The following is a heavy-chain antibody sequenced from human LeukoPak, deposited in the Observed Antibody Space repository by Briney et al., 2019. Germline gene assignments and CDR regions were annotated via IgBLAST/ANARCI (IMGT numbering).Heavy chain of an antibody. CDR2: INHSGST. Sequence: SETLSLTCAVYGGSFSGYYWSWIRQPPGKGLEWIGEINHSGSTNYNPSLKSRVTISVDTSKNQFSLKLSSVTAADTAVYYCARGYGGCGGNPRFRYWGQGTLVTVSS. CDR3: ARGYGGCGGNPRFRY. CDR1: GGSFSGYY. D-gene: IGHD4-23*01. J-gene: IGHJ4*02. V-gene: IGHV4-34*01.